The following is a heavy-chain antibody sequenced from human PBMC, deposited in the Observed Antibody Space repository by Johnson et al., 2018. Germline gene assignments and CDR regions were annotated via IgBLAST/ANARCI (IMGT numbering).Heavy chain of an antibody. CDR3: ARATGPYSPIGYYYYYMDV. D-gene: IGHD2-15*01. V-gene: IGHV4-59*12. CDR2: IYYSGST. J-gene: IGHJ6*03. CDR1: GGSISSYY. Sequence: QVQLQESGPGLVKPSETLSLTCTVSGGSISSYYWSWIRQPPGKGLEWIGYIYYSGSTNYNPSLKSRVTISVDTSKNQFSLKLSPVTAADTAVYYCARATGPYSPIGYYYYYMDVWGKGTTVTVSS.